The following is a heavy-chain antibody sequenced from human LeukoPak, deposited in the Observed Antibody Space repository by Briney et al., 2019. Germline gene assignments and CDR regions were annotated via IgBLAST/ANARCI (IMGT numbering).Heavy chain of an antibody. CDR1: GGSISSSSYY. CDR3: ARTQPQTTAMPPFDY. V-gene: IGHV4-39*07. Sequence: SETLSLTCTVSGGSISSSSYYWGWIRQPPGKGLEWIGSIYYSGSTYYNPSLKSRVTISVDTSKNQFSLKLSSVTAADTAVYYCARTQPQTTAMPPFDYWGQGTLVTVSS. D-gene: IGHD5-18*01. CDR2: IYYSGST. J-gene: IGHJ4*02.